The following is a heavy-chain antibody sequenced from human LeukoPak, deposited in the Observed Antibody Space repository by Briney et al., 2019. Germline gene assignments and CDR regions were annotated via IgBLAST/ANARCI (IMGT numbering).Heavy chain of an antibody. CDR1: GGTFSRDV. CDR3: ARVWEDWFDP. CDR2: ISAYNGNT. V-gene: IGHV1-18*01. Sequence: ASVKVSCKASGGTFSRDVISWVRQAPGQGLEWMGWISAYNGNTNYAQKLQGRVTMTTDTSTSTAYMELRSLRSDDTAVYYCARVWEDWFDPWGQGTLVTVSS. D-gene: IGHD1-26*01. J-gene: IGHJ5*02.